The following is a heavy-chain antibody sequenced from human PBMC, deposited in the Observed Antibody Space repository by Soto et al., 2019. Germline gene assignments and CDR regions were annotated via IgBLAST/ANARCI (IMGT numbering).Heavy chain of an antibody. D-gene: IGHD3-3*01. J-gene: IGHJ4*02. CDR1: GYSFTNYW. V-gene: IGHV5-51*01. Sequence: GESLKISCKGSGYSFTNYWIGWVRQMSGRGLEWMGVIYPGDSDIRYSPSFQGQVTISADKSISTAYLQWSSLKASDTAMYYCARRFTKYEFFNYWGKGTLVTVSS. CDR3: ARRFTKYEFFNY. CDR2: IYPGDSDI.